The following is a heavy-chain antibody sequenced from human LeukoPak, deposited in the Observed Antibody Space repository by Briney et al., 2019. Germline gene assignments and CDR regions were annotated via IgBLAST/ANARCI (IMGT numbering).Heavy chain of an antibody. CDR3: ATWAATLLGTDH. Sequence: GGSLRLSCAASGFTFSSYGMHWVHQAPGKGLEWVAFIRYDGSNKYYADSVKGRFTISRDNSKNTLYLQMGSLRADDTALYYCATWAATLLGTDHWGQGTLVTVSS. CDR1: GFTFSSYG. J-gene: IGHJ5*02. V-gene: IGHV3-30*02. D-gene: IGHD3-3*01. CDR2: IRYDGSNK.